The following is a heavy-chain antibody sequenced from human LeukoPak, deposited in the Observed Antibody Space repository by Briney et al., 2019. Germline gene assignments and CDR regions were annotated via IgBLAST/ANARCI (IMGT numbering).Heavy chain of an antibody. CDR3: TTDRRWLHLIDY. J-gene: IGHJ4*02. CDR1: GFTFSNAW. CDR2: IKSKTDGGTT. D-gene: IGHD5-24*01. V-gene: IGHV3-15*01. Sequence: GGSLRLSCAASGFTFSNAWMSWVRQAPGKGLERVGRIKSKTDGGTTDYAAPVKGRFTISRDDSKNTLYLQMNSLKTEDTAVYYCTTDRRWLHLIDYWGQGTLVTVSS.